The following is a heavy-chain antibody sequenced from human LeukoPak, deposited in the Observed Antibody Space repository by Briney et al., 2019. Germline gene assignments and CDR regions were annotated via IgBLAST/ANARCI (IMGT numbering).Heavy chain of an antibody. Sequence: SETLSLTCTVSGGSISSYYWSWIRQPPGKGLEWIGYIYYSGSTNYNPSLKSRVTISVDTSKNQFSLKLSSVTAADTAVYYCARHWYYDFWSGYSSLNWFDPWGQGTLVTVSS. D-gene: IGHD3-3*01. J-gene: IGHJ5*02. CDR2: IYYSGST. V-gene: IGHV4-59*08. CDR3: ARHWYYDFWSGYSSLNWFDP. CDR1: GGSISSYY.